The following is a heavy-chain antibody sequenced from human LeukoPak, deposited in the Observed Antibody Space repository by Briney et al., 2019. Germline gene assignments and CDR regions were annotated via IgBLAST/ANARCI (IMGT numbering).Heavy chain of an antibody. CDR1: GFTFSNYA. CDR2: ICGRGISI. CDR3: AKEDGNYGSGRYSYFDY. V-gene: IGHV3-23*01. D-gene: IGHD3-10*01. Sequence: QSGGSLRLSCEASGFTFSNYAMSWVRQAPGKGLEWVSGICGRGISIYYADVVRGRFTLTGDNSKSMFDQVMNSRRADDAVLYYYAKEDGNYGSGRYSYFDYWGQGTLVTVSS. J-gene: IGHJ4*02.